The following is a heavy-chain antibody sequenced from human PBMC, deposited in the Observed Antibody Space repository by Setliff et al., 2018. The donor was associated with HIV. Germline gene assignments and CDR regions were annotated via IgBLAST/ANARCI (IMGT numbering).Heavy chain of an antibody. Sequence: PSETLSLTCAVYGGSFSNYYWTWIRQTPGEGLEWIGAIDHSGSTKYNPSLKSRVAISVDTSKNQFSLKLSSVTAADTAVYYCARDLYTYYNFWSGYGEDYYYYMDVWGKGTTVTAP. CDR3: ARDLYTYYNFWSGYGEDYYYYMDV. V-gene: IGHV4-34*01. D-gene: IGHD3-3*01. CDR2: IDHSGST. J-gene: IGHJ6*03. CDR1: GGSFSNYY.